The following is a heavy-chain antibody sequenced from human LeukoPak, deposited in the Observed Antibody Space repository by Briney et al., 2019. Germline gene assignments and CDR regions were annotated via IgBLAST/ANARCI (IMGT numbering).Heavy chain of an antibody. V-gene: IGHV3-33*01. Sequence: PGGSLRLSCAASGFTFSSYGMHWVRQAPGKGLEWVAVIWYDGSNKYYADSVKGRFTISRDNSKNTLYLQMNSLRAEDTAVYYCARRSGSYPVLFDYWGQGALVTVSS. CDR3: ARRSGSYPVLFDY. CDR1: GFTFSSYG. J-gene: IGHJ4*02. D-gene: IGHD1-26*01. CDR2: IWYDGSNK.